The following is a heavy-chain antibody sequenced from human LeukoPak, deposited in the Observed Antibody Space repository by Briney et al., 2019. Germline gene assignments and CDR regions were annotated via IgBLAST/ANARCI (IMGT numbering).Heavy chain of an antibody. CDR1: GFTFSDYS. Sequence: GGSVRLSCAASGFTFSDYSMNWVRQAPGKGLEWVSHINSNSKTIYYTDSVKGRFTIPRDNAKNSLFLQMNSLRAEDTAVYYCAIDYPRSFSSVYWGQGTLVTVSS. J-gene: IGHJ4*02. CDR2: INSNSKTI. V-gene: IGHV3-48*01. D-gene: IGHD3-3*02. CDR3: AIDYPRSFSSVY.